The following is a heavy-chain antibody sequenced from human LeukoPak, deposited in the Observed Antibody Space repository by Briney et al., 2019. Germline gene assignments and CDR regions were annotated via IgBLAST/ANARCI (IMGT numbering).Heavy chain of an antibody. CDR3: ARNAGPTRYYFDY. V-gene: IGHV3-11*01. Sequence: GGSLRLSCAASGFTFSSYAMSWIRQAPGKGLEWVSYISSSGSSIYYADSVKGRFTISRDNAKNSLYLQMNSLRAEDTAVYYCARNAGPTRYYFDYWGQGTLVAVSS. J-gene: IGHJ4*02. CDR2: ISSSGSSI. CDR1: GFTFSSYA.